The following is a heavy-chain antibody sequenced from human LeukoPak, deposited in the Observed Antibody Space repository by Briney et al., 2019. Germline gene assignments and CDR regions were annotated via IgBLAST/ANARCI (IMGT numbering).Heavy chain of an antibody. CDR2: IRSKANSYAT. V-gene: IGHV3-73*01. CDR1: GFTFSGSA. CDR3: TRLDDAFDI. Sequence: QPGGSLRLSCAASGFTFSGSAMHWVRQASGKGLEWVGRIRSKANSYATAYAASVKGRFTISRDDSKNTAYLQMNSLKTEDTAVYHCTRLDDAFDIWGQGTMVTVSS. J-gene: IGHJ3*02.